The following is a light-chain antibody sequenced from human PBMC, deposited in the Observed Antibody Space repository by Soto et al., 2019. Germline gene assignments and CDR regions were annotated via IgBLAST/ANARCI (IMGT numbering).Light chain of an antibody. Sequence: QPVLTQPASVSGSPGQSITISCTGTSSDVGVYNYVSWYQHHPGKAPKLMIYEVSNRPSGVSSRFSGSKSGNTASLTISGLQAEDEADYYCNSYTSSSTLLFGGGTKLTVL. CDR1: SSDVGVYNY. CDR2: EVS. CDR3: NSYTSSSTLL. J-gene: IGLJ2*01. V-gene: IGLV2-14*01.